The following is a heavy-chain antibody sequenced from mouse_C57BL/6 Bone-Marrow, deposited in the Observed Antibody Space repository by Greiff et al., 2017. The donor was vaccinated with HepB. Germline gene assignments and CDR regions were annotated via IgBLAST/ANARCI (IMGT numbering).Heavy chain of an antibody. V-gene: IGHV1-81*01. CDR3: ARCPLIYYYGYFDY. J-gene: IGHJ2*01. Sequence: VQLQQSGAELARPGASVKLSCKASGHTFTSYGISWVKQRTGQGLEWIGEIYPRSGNTYYNEKFKGKATLTADKSSSTAYMELRSLTSEDSAVYFCARCPLIYYYGYFDYWGQGTTLTVSS. D-gene: IGHD1-1*01. CDR1: GHTFTSYG. CDR2: IYPRSGNT.